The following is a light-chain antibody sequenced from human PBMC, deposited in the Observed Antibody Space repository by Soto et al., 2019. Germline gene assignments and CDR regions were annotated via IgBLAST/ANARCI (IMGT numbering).Light chain of an antibody. CDR2: DAS. CDR3: QQGSSFPWT. Sequence: EIVLTQSPATLSLSPGERATLSCRASQSVSSYLAWYQQKPGQPPRLLIYDASNRATGIPARFSGSGSGTDFTLTISSLQPEDFATYFCQQGSSFPWTFGQGTKVDIK. J-gene: IGKJ1*01. CDR1: QSVSSY. V-gene: IGKV3-11*01.